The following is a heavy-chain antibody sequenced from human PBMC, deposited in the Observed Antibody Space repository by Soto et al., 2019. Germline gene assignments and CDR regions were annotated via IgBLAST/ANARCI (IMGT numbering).Heavy chain of an antibody. CDR1: GGTFSSYT. J-gene: IGHJ4*02. CDR3: AREGVVVAATSRPPEV. Sequence: QVQLVQSGAEVKKPGSSVKVSCKASGGTFSSYTISWVRQAPGQGLEWMGRIIPILGIANYAQKFQGRVTITADKSTSTAYMELISLRSEDTAVYYCAREGVVVAATSRPPEVWGQGTLVTVSS. V-gene: IGHV1-69*08. D-gene: IGHD2-15*01. CDR2: IIPILGIA.